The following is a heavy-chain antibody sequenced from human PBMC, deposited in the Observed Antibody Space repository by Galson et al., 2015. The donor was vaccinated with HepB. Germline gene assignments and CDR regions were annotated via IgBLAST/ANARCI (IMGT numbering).Heavy chain of an antibody. CDR2: ISGSGGST. CDR3: AKAHEVGATPESWFDP. CDR1: GFTFSSYA. Sequence: SLRLSCAASGFTFSSYAMSWVRQAPGKGLEWVSAISGSGGSTYYADSVKGRFTISRDNSKNTLYLQMNSLRAEDTAVYYCAKAHEVGATPESWFDPWGQGTLVTVSS. J-gene: IGHJ5*02. V-gene: IGHV3-23*01. D-gene: IGHD1-26*01.